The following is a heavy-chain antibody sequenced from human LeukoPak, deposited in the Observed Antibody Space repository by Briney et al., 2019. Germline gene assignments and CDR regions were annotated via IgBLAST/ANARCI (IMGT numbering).Heavy chain of an antibody. CDR1: GYTFTSYG. D-gene: IGHD2-2*01. J-gene: IGHJ4*02. V-gene: IGHV1-18*01. Sequence: ASVKVSCKASGYTFTSYGISWVRQAPGQGLEWMGWISAYNGNTNYAQKLQGRVTMTADTSTSTAYMELRSLRSDDTAVYYCARTEIVVVPEDFDYWGQGTLVTVSS. CDR3: ARTEIVVVPEDFDY. CDR2: ISAYNGNT.